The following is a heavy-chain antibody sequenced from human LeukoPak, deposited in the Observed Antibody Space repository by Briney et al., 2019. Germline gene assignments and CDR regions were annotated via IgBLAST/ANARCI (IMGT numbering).Heavy chain of an antibody. CDR2: TRNEANIYTT. V-gene: IGHV3-72*01. J-gene: IGHJ3*02. CDR1: GFIFSDHY. CDR3: ASPVGATTVRAFDI. Sequence: GGSLRLSCAASGFIFSDHYMDWVRQAPGKGLEWVGRTRNEANIYTTKYAASVKGRFTISRDDSKNSLYLQMNRLKTEDTAVYYCASPVGATTVRAFDIWGQGTMVTVSS. D-gene: IGHD1-26*01.